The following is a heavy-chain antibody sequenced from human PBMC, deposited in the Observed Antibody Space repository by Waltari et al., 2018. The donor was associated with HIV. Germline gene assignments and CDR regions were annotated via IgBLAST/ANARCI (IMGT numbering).Heavy chain of an antibody. J-gene: IGHJ3*02. Sequence: EVQLVESGGGLVQPGGSLRLSCAASGFTFSSYWMHWVRQAQGLVWVSRINSDGSSTSYADSVKGRFTISRDNAKNTLYLQMNSLRAEDTAVYYCASIESPIVVVPAARAFDIWGQGTMVTVSS. CDR2: INSDGSST. CDR1: GFTFSSYW. V-gene: IGHV3-74*01. D-gene: IGHD2-2*01. CDR3: ASIESPIVVVPAARAFDI.